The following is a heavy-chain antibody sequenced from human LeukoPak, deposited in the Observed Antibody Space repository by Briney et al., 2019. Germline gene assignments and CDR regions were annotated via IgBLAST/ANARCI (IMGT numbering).Heavy chain of an antibody. CDR3: ASQHCSSTTCYTDAFDI. Sequence: GGSLRLSCAASGFTFSRYWMSWVRQAPGKGLEWVANIKQDGNEKYYVDSVKGRFAISRDNAKNSLYLQMNSLRAEDTAVYYCASQHCSSTTCYTDAFDIWGQGIMVTVSS. CDR2: IKQDGNEK. V-gene: IGHV3-7*01. D-gene: IGHD2-2*02. CDR1: GFTFSRYW. J-gene: IGHJ3*02.